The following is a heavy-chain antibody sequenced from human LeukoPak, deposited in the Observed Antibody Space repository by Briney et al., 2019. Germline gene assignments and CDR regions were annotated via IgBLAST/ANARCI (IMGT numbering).Heavy chain of an antibody. Sequence: SETLSLTRTVSGGSISSGGYYWSWIRQHPGKGLEWIGYIYYSGSTYYNPSLKSRVTISVDTSKNQFSLKLSSVTAADTAVYYCARDLGTFGGAFDIWGQGTMVTVSS. CDR3: ARDLGTFGGAFDI. V-gene: IGHV4-31*03. J-gene: IGHJ3*02. D-gene: IGHD3-16*01. CDR1: GGSISSGGYY. CDR2: IYYSGST.